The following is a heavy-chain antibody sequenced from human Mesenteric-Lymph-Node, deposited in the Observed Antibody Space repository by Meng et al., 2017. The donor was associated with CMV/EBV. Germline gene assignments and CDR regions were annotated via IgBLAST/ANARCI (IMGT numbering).Heavy chain of an antibody. Sequence: SETLSLTCTVSGGSISSGDYYWSWIRQPPGKGLEWIGYSYYSGSTYYNPSLKSRVTISVDTSKNQFSLKLSSVTAADTAVYYCARGGLRRNWFDPWGQGTLVTVSS. D-gene: IGHD3-16*01. CDR3: ARGGLRRNWFDP. CDR2: SYYSGST. J-gene: IGHJ5*02. V-gene: IGHV4-30-4*02. CDR1: GGSISSGDYY.